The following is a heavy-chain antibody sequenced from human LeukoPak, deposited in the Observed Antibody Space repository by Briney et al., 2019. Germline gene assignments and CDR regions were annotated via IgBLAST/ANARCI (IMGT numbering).Heavy chain of an antibody. J-gene: IGHJ1*01. V-gene: IGHV3-74*01. CDR1: GFSFTNYW. CDR2: INSDGSAT. Sequence: GGSLRLSCAASGFSFTNYWMHWVRQAPGKGLVWVSHINSDGSATRYADSVKGRFTISRDNAMNTLYLQMNSLRAEDTALYYCAKKVVVGATSPYSDFQDWGQGTLVTVSS. D-gene: IGHD1-26*01. CDR3: AKKVVVGATSPYSDFQD.